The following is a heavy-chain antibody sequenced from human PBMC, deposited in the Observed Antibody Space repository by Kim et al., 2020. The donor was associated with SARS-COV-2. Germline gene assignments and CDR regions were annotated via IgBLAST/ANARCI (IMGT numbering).Heavy chain of an antibody. CDR1: GFTFSSYS. Sequence: GGSLRLSCAASGFTFSSYSMNWVRQAPGKGLEWVSSISSSSSYIYYADSVKGRFTISRDNAKNSLYLQMNSLRAEDTAVYYCARGITMVRGVIIRLDYWGQGTLVTVSS. J-gene: IGHJ4*02. V-gene: IGHV3-21*01. D-gene: IGHD3-10*01. CDR2: ISSSSSYI. CDR3: ARGITMVRGVIIRLDY.